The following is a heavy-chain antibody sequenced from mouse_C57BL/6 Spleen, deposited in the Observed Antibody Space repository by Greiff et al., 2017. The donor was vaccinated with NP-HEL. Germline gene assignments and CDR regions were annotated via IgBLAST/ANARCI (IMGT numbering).Heavy chain of an antibody. CDR1: GYTFTSYW. CDR3: ERNYGSSDAMDY. D-gene: IGHD1-1*01. V-gene: IGHV1-61*01. J-gene: IGHJ4*01. Sequence: VQLQQSGAELVRPGSSVKLSCKASGYTFTSYWMDWVKQRPGQGLEWIGNIYPSDSETHYNQKFKDKATLTVDKSSSTAYMQLSSLTSEDSAVYYCERNYGSSDAMDYWGQGTSVTVSS. CDR2: IYPSDSET.